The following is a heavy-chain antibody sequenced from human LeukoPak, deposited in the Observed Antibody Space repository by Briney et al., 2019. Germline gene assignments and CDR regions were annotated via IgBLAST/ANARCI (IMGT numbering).Heavy chain of an antibody. V-gene: IGHV4-61*02. CDR3: ARQYSYGALLDY. D-gene: IGHD5-18*01. CDR1: GGSISSGSYY. CDR2: IYTSGST. J-gene: IGHJ4*02. Sequence: SQTLSLTCTVSGGSISSGSYYWSWFRQPAGTGLEWIGRIYTSGSTNYNPSLKSRVTISVDTSKNQFSLKLSSVTAADTAVYYCARQYSYGALLDYWGQGTLVTVSS.